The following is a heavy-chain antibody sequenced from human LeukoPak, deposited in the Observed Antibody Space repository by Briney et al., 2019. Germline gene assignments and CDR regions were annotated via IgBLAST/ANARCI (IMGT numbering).Heavy chain of an antibody. D-gene: IGHD6-13*01. CDR3: AKGPYSTSWYGYFDY. J-gene: IGHJ4*02. V-gene: IGHV3-23*01. CDR1: GFTFSNFA. Sequence: GGSLRLSCAASGFTFSNFAMSWVRQAPGKGLEWVSDISAGGGSTYYADFVKGRITISRDNPKNTMYLQMNNLRAEDTAVYYCAKGPYSTSWYGYFDYWGQGTLVTVSS. CDR2: ISAGGGST.